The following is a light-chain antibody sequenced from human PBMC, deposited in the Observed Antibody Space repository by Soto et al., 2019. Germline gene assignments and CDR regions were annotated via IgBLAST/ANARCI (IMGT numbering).Light chain of an antibody. CDR1: SSDVGGHNY. CDR2: EVS. CDR3: SSYTRSSTSYV. J-gene: IGLJ1*01. V-gene: IGLV2-14*01. Sequence: QSALTQPASVSGSPGQSITISCTGTSSDVGGHNYVSWYQQHPGKAPKFMIYEVSNRPSRVSNRFSGSKSGNTASLTISGLQAEDEADYYCSSYTRSSTSYVFGTGTQLTVL.